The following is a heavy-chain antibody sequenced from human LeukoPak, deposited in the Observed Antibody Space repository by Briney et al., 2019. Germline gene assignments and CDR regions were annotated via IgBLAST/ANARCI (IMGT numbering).Heavy chain of an antibody. J-gene: IGHJ4*02. V-gene: IGHV3-21*01. CDR2: ISGSSTYI. CDR1: GFTFSTYS. CDR3: ARVGLGG. D-gene: IGHD1-26*01. Sequence: PGGSLRLSCAASGFTFSTYSMIWVRQAPGKGLEWVSSISGSSTYIYSAASVKGRFTISRDNAKNSLYLQLSSLRAEDTAVYYCARVGLGGWGQGTLVTVSS.